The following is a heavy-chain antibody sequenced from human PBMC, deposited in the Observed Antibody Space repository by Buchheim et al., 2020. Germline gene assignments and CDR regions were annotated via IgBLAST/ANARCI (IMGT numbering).Heavy chain of an antibody. CDR2: ISYDGSHK. V-gene: IGHV3-30*04. Sequence: QVQLVESGGGVVQPGTSLGLSCAASGFTFSTYTLHWVRQAPGKGLEWVAAISYDGSHKYYADSVKGRFTISRANSQNTLYLQMNSLRSEDTAVYYCASLGGDGYWGQGTL. D-gene: IGHD3-16*01. J-gene: IGHJ4*02. CDR1: GFTFSTYT. CDR3: ASLGGDGY.